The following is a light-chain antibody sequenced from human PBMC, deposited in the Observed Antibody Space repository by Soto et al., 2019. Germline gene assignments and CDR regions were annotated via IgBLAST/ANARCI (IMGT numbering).Light chain of an antibody. CDR3: QEYNNYWT. J-gene: IGKJ1*01. CDR1: QSISSW. Sequence: DIQMTQSPSTLSASVGDRVTIPCRASQSISSWLAWYQQKPGKAPKLLIYDASSLESGVPSRFSASGSGTEFTLTISSLHPDDFATYYCQEYNNYWTFGQGTKVDNK. V-gene: IGKV1-5*01. CDR2: DAS.